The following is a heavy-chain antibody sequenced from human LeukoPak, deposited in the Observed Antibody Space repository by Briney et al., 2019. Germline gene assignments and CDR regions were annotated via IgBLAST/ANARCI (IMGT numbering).Heavy chain of an antibody. Sequence: GGSLRLSCAASGFTDSSNYMSWVRQAPGKGLEWVSVIYSGGSTYYADSVKSRFTISRDNSKNTLYLQMNSLRAEDTAVYYCASGYSYGSSLDYWGQGTLVTVSS. V-gene: IGHV3-53*01. J-gene: IGHJ4*02. D-gene: IGHD5-18*01. CDR3: ASGYSYGSSLDY. CDR1: GFTDSSNY. CDR2: IYSGGST.